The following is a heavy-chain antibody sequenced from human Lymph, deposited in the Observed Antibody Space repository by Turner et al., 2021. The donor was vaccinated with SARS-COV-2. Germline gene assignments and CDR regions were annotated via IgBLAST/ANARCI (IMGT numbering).Heavy chain of an antibody. D-gene: IGHD1-1*01. V-gene: IGHV3-53*02. CDR2: IYSGGST. CDR3: ARDLQLYGMDV. Sequence: EVQLVETGGGLIQPGGSLRLSCAASGFIVSRNYLNWVRQAPGKGLEWVSSIYSGGSTYYADSVKGRFTISRDNAKNTLYLQMNSLRAEDTAVYYCARDLQLYGMDVWGQGTTVTVSS. J-gene: IGHJ6*02. CDR1: GFIVSRNY.